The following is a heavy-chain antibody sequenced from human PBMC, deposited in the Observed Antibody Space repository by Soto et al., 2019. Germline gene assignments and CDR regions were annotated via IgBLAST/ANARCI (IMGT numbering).Heavy chain of an antibody. CDR3: ARHYGDNDSGLDH. CDR1: YVSVTNFF. V-gene: IGHV4-59*08. D-gene: IGHD4-17*01. CDR2: ISYSGRT. J-gene: IGHJ4*02. Sequence: QVRLQESGPGLVKPSETLSLTCNVSYVSVTNFFWSWIRQPPGKGLEWIGFISYSGRTDSNPSLRSRVSISLHTSKNEFSLKLRSVTAPDTAVYYCARHYGDNDSGLDHWGQGTLVTVSS.